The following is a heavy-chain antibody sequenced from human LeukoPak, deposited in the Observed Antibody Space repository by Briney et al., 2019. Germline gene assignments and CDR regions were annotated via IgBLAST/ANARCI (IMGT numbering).Heavy chain of an antibody. D-gene: IGHD1-26*01. J-gene: IGHJ4*02. V-gene: IGHV1-2*06. CDR2: INPNSGGT. CDR3: ARDNGLGATVGDY. CDR1: GYTFTDYY. Sequence: DSVKVSCKASGYTFTDYYIHWVRQAPGQGLEWMGRINPNSGGTKYAQNFQGRVTMTRDTSISTAYMELSRLRSDDTAVYYCARDNGLGATVGDYWGQGTLVTVSS.